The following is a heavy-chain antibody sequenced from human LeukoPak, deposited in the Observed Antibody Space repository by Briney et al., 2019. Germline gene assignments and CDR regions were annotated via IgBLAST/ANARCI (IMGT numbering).Heavy chain of an antibody. CDR3: ARARRGDYSGSGSYGAFDI. CDR2: IYTSGRT. CDR1: GGSISSGSYY. V-gene: IGHV4-61*02. Sequence: SQTLSLTCTVSGGSISSGSYYWNWIRQPAGKGLEWIGRIYTSGRTNYNPSLKSRVTISVDTSKNQFSLKLSAVTAADTAVYYCARARRGDYSGSGSYGAFDIWGQGTMVTVSS. D-gene: IGHD3-10*01. J-gene: IGHJ3*02.